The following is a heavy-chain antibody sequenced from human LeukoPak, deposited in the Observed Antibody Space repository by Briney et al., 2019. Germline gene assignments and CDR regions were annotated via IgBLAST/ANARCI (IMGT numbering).Heavy chain of an antibody. CDR3: ARGPYSGSYYFFDY. Sequence: GRSLRLSCAASGFTFSSYTMNWVRQAPGKGLAWVSYINSASTTIYYTDSVRGRLTISRDNAKNSLYLQVNSLKDEDTAVYYCARGPYSGSYYFFDYWGQGALVTVSS. CDR2: INSASTTI. V-gene: IGHV3-48*02. CDR1: GFTFSSYT. J-gene: IGHJ4*02. D-gene: IGHD1-26*01.